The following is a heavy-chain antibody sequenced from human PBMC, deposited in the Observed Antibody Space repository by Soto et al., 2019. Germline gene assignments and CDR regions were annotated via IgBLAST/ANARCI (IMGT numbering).Heavy chain of an antibody. Sequence: GGSLRLSCAASGFTFGSSAMSWVRQAPGKGLEWVSGISGSGGSTYYADSVKGRFTISRDNSKNTLSLQMNSLRAEDTALYYCATSMVITGWFDPWGQGTLVTVSS. CDR1: GFTFGSSA. V-gene: IGHV3-23*01. D-gene: IGHD3-22*01. J-gene: IGHJ5*02. CDR3: ATSMVITGWFDP. CDR2: ISGSGGST.